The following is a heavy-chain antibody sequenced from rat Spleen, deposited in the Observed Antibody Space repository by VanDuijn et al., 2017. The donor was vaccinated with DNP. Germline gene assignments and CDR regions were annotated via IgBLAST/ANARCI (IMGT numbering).Heavy chain of an antibody. Sequence: QVQLKESGPGLVQPSQTLSLTCTVSGFSLTTYGVAWVRQPPGKGLEWIAAISSGGDTHYNSALKSRLSISRDISESQVFLKMNSLQTEDTAMYFCASPNYGSYSWFAYWGQGTLVTVSS. V-gene: IGHV2S12*01. CDR1: GFSLTTYG. CDR3: ASPNYGSYSWFAY. D-gene: IGHD1-3*01. J-gene: IGHJ3*01. CDR2: ISSGGDT.